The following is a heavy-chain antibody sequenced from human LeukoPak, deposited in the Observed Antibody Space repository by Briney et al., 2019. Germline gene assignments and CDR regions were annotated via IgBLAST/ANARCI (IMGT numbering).Heavy chain of an antibody. CDR1: GFTFSSYD. V-gene: IGHV3-13*01. CDR3: AKDIGPGSRLRADAFDI. J-gene: IGHJ3*02. CDR2: IGTAGDT. D-gene: IGHD1-26*01. Sequence: EPGGSLRLSCAASGFTFSSYDMHWVRQATGKGLEWVSAIGTAGDTYYPGSVKGRFTISRENAKNSLYLQMNSLRAEDTALYYCAKDIGPGSRLRADAFDIWGQGTMVTVSS.